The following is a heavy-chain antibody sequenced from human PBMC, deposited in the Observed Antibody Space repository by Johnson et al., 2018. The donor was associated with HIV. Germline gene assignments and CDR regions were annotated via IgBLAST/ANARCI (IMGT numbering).Heavy chain of an antibody. CDR3: ARLPGSPRGAFDI. CDR1: GFTFSNYA. J-gene: IGHJ3*02. CDR2: IKQDGSEK. Sequence: LVQSGGGVVQPGRSLRLSCAASGFTFSNYAIHWVRQAPGKGLEWVANIKQDGSEKYYVDSVKGRFTISRDNAKNSLYLQMNSLRAEDTAVYYCARLPGSPRGAFDIWGQGTMVTVSS. D-gene: IGHD3-10*01. V-gene: IGHV3-7*03.